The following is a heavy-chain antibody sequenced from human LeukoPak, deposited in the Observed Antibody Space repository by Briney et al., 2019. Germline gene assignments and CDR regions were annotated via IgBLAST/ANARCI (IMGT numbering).Heavy chain of an antibody. D-gene: IGHD3-16*02. CDR2: INHSGST. CDR1: GGSFSGYY. CDR3: ARGRPDDYAWGSYRSTTPTDDY. J-gene: IGHJ4*02. V-gene: IGHV4-34*01. Sequence: PSETLSLTCAVYGGSFSGYYWSWIRQPPGKGLEWIGEINHSGSTNYNPSLKSRVTISVDTSKNQFSLKLSSVTAADTAVYYCARGRPDDYAWGSYRSTTPTDDYWGQGTLVTVSS.